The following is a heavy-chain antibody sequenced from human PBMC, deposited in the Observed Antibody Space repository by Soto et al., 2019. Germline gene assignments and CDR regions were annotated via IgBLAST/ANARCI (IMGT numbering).Heavy chain of an antibody. J-gene: IGHJ5*02. Sequence: PSETLSLTCTVSGGSISSGGYYWSWIRQHPGKGLEWIGYIYYSGSTYYNPSLKSRVTISVDTSKNQFSLKLSSVTAADTAVYYCARDNYDFWSGYYVEGKNWFDPWGQGTLVTVSS. CDR2: IYYSGST. V-gene: IGHV4-31*03. CDR1: GGSISSGGYY. D-gene: IGHD3-3*01. CDR3: ARDNYDFWSGYYVEGKNWFDP.